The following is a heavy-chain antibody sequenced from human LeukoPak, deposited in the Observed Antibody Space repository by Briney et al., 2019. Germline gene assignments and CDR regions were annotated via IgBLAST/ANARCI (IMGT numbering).Heavy chain of an antibody. CDR3: ARDGGAYNWNEYYFDY. V-gene: IGHV3-48*01. CDR2: ISSSSSTI. Sequence: GGSLRLSCAASGFTFSSYSMNWVRQAPGKGLEWVSYISSSSSTIYYADSVKGRFTISRDNAKNSLYLQMNSLRAEDTAVYYCARDGGAYNWNEYYFDYWGQGTLVTVSS. J-gene: IGHJ4*02. CDR1: GFTFSSYS. D-gene: IGHD1-20*01.